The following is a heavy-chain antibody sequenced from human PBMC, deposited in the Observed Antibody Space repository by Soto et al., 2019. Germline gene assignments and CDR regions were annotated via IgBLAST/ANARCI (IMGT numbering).Heavy chain of an antibody. Sequence: QVQLVQSGAEVKKPGASVKVSCKASGYTFTGYYMHWVRQAPGQGLEWMGWINPNSCGTNYAQKFQGGVTMTRDTSISTAYMELSRLRSDDTAVYYCARGSSSMGRGVIISARDAFDIGGQGTMVTVSS. V-gene: IGHV1-2*02. J-gene: IGHJ3*02. CDR1: GYTFTGYY. D-gene: IGHD3-10*01. CDR2: INPNSCGT. CDR3: ARGSSSMGRGVIISARDAFDI.